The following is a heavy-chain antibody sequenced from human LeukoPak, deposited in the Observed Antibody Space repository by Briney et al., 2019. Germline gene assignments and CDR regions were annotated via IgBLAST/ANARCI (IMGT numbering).Heavy chain of an antibody. J-gene: IGHJ4*02. Sequence: SETLSLTCTVSGGSISSYYWSWIRQPAGKGLEWIGRIYTSGSTNYNPSLKSRVTMSVDTFKNQFSLKLSSVTAADTAVYYCAREGRSTSWQSGQIDYWGQGTLVTVSS. CDR3: AREGRSTSWQSGQIDY. CDR2: IYTSGST. D-gene: IGHD2-2*01. V-gene: IGHV4-4*07. CDR1: GGSISSYY.